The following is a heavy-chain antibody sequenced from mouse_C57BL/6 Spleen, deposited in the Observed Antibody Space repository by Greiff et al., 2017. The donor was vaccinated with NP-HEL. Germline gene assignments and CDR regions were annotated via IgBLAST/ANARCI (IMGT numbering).Heavy chain of an antibody. V-gene: IGHV1-61*01. CDR1: GYTFTSYW. Sequence: VQLQQLGAELVRPGSSVKLSCKASGYTFTSYWMDWVKQRPGQGLEWIGNIYPSDSETHYNQKFKDKATLTVDKSSSTAYMQLSSLTSEDSAVYYCARSTPTTYAMDYWGQGTSVTASS. J-gene: IGHJ4*01. D-gene: IGHD2-12*01. CDR3: ARSTPTTYAMDY. CDR2: IYPSDSET.